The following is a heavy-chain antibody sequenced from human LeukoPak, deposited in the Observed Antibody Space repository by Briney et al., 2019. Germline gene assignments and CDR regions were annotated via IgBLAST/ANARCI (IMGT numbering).Heavy chain of an antibody. V-gene: IGHV4-59*13. J-gene: IGHJ4*02. D-gene: IGHD6-13*01. Sequence: SETLSLTCSVSGGSIGSYYWSWIRQPPGKGLEWIGSIFYTGSTNYSPSLKSRVTISLDTSKNQFSLRLSSVTAADTAVYYCARGSSSTWPFDYWGQGTLVTVSS. CDR2: IFYTGST. CDR3: ARGSSSTWPFDY. CDR1: GGSIGSYY.